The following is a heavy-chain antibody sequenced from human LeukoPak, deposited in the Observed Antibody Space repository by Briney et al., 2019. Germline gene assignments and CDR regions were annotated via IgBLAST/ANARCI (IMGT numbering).Heavy chain of an antibody. J-gene: IGHJ4*02. Sequence: ASLKVSCKASGYTFTRFGIRWVRQAPGQGLEWMEWISGYNGNTKYAQKIQGTVTVTTDTSTSTAYTRLTSRRVDDPPRKYCAKVRSGMGTYFDYWGQGTLVTVSS. D-gene: IGHD5-24*01. CDR1: GYTFTRFG. V-gene: IGHV1-18*01. CDR3: AKVRSGMGTYFDY. CDR2: ISGYNGNT.